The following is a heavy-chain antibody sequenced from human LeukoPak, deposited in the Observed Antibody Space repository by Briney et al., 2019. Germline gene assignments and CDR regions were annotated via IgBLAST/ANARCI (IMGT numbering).Heavy chain of an antibody. V-gene: IGHV4-59*08. CDR3: ARLRRRDWFDP. Sequence: SETLSLTCTVSGGSISSYYWSWIRQPPGKGLEWIGYIYYSGSTNYNPSLKSRVTISVDTSKNQFSLKLSSVTAADTAVYYCARLRRRDWFDPWGQGTLVTVSS. CDR1: GGSISSYY. CDR2: IYYSGST. D-gene: IGHD4-17*01. J-gene: IGHJ5*02.